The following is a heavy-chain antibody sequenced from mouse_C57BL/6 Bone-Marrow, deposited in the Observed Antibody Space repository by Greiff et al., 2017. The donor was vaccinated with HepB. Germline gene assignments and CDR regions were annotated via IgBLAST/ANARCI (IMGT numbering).Heavy chain of an antibody. V-gene: IGHV1-50*01. CDR2: IDPSDSYT. D-gene: IGHD1-1*01. Sequence: QVQLKQPGAELVKPGASVKLSCKASGYTFTSYWMQWVKQRPGQGLEWIGEIDPSDSYTNYNQKFKGKATLTVDTSSSTAYMQLSSLTSEDSAVYYCELRNWYFDVWGTGTTVTVSS. CDR1: GYTFTSYW. J-gene: IGHJ1*03. CDR3: ELRNWYFDV.